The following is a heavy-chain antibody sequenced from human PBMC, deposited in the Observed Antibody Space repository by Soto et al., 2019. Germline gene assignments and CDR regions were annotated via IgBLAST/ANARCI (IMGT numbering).Heavy chain of an antibody. CDR1: GFTFSSYA. CDR2: ISYDGSNK. V-gene: IGHV3-30-3*01. D-gene: IGHD6-13*01. Sequence: GGSLRLSCASSGFTFSSYAMHWVRQAPGKGLEWVAVISYDGSNKFYADSVKGRFTISRDSSKNTLYLHMSSLRAEDTAVYYCARDQKPRIAAAGTGYRMDVWGQGTTVTVSS. CDR3: ARDQKPRIAAAGTGYRMDV. J-gene: IGHJ6*02.